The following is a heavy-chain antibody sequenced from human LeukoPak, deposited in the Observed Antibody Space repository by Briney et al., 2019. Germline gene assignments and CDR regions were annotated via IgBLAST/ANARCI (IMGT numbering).Heavy chain of an antibody. V-gene: IGHV1-69*13. Sequence: SVKVSCKASGGTFSSYGISWVRQAPGQGIEWMGGIIPIFGIANYAQKFQGRVTITADESTSTAYMELSSLRSEDTAVYCCARPYSSSSYYYGMDVWGQGTTVTVSS. CDR3: ARPYSSSSYYYGMDV. CDR2: IIPIFGIA. CDR1: GGTFSSYG. D-gene: IGHD6-6*01. J-gene: IGHJ6*02.